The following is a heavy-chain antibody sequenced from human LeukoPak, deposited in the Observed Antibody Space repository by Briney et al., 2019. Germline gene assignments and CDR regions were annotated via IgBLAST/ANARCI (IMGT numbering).Heavy chain of an antibody. Sequence: SQTLSLTCTVSGGSISSGDYYWSWIRQPPGTGLEWIGYIYYSGSTYYNPSLKSRVTISVDTSKNRFSLKLSSVTAADTAVYYCARAGKELDLDYWGQGTLVTVSS. CDR3: ARAGKELDLDY. J-gene: IGHJ4*02. CDR2: IYYSGST. CDR1: GGSISSGDYY. V-gene: IGHV4-30-4*08. D-gene: IGHD1-26*01.